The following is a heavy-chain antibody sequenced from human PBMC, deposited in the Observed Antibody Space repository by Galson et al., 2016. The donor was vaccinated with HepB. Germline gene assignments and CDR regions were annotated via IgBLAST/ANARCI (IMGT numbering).Heavy chain of an antibody. Sequence: TLSLTCTVSGDSISSGAYYWTWMRQHPTKGMEWIGYIFYSGSNYYNPSLKGRVTISVDTSTNQFYLNLTPVTAADPALYYGARDGFCSGGSCFAGGFDYWGQGTLVTISS. CDR3: ARDGFCSGGSCFAGGFDY. J-gene: IGHJ4*02. V-gene: IGHV4-31*03. CDR2: IFYSGSN. D-gene: IGHD2-15*01. CDR1: GDSISSGAYY.